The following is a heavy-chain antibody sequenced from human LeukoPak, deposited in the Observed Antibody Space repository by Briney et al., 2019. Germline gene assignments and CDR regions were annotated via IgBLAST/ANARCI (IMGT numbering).Heavy chain of an antibody. CDR1: GYTLTELS. CDR2: FDPEDGET. Sequence: ASVKVSCKVSGYTLTELSMHWVRQAPGKGLEWMGGFDPEDGETIYAQKFQGRVTMTEDTSTDTAYMELSSLRSEDTAVYYCATNAAAIDAFDMWGQGTMVIVSS. J-gene: IGHJ3*02. V-gene: IGHV1-24*01. CDR3: ATNAAAIDAFDM. D-gene: IGHD2-2*01.